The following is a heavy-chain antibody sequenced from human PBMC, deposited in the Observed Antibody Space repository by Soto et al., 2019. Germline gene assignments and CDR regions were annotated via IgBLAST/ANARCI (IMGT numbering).Heavy chain of an antibody. D-gene: IGHD6-13*01. J-gene: IGHJ6*02. CDR3: ARLKIAAAAGGYYYGMDV. CDR1: GGYISSYY. CDR2: IYYSGST. V-gene: IGHV4-59*12. Sequence: SDTRSLTCTVSGGYISSYYWSWIRQPPGKGLEWIGYIYYSGSTNYNPSLKSRVTISVDTSKNQFSLKLSSVTAADTAVYYCARLKIAAAAGGYYYGMDVWGQGTTVTVSS.